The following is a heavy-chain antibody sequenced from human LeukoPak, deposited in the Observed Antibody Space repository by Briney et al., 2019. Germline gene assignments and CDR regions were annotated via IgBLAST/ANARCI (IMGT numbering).Heavy chain of an antibody. V-gene: IGHV4-39*07. CDR3: ARDPGLGAESYYGY. D-gene: IGHD1-26*01. J-gene: IGHJ4*02. CDR1: GGFISSLSYY. Sequence: SETLSLTCSVSGGFISSLSYYWGWVRQPPGKGLEWIGEIYHSGSTNYNPSLKSRVTISVDKSKNQFSLKLSSVTAADTAVYYCARDPGLGAESYYGYWGQGTLVTVSS. CDR2: IYHSGST.